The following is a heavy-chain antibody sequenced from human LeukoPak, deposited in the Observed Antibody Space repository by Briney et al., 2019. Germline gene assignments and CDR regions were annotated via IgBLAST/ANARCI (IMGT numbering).Heavy chain of an antibody. CDR3: AKDHERGIFDY. V-gene: IGHV3-30*18. J-gene: IGHJ4*02. CDR2: ISYDGSNK. Sequence: PGRSLRLSCAASGFTFSSYGMHWVRQAPGKGLEWVAVISYDGSNKYYADSAKGRFTISRDNSKNTLYLQMNSLRAEDTAVYYCAKDHERGIFDYWGQGTLVTVAS. D-gene: IGHD1-14*01. CDR1: GFTFSSYG.